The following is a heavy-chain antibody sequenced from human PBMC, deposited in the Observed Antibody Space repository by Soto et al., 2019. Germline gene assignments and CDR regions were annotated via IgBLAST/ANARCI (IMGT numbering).Heavy chain of an antibody. J-gene: IGHJ2*01. CDR3: EKGSDIIYTYWYLDL. Sequence: GVSLRLSCAASGFTFSSYVMSWVRQAPGKGLEWVSTISGTGDSTYYADSVKGQFTISRDNSRSTLYLQMNTLRAEDTAVYYCEKGSDIIYTYWYLDLWGRGTLVTVSS. CDR2: ISGTGDST. CDR1: GFTFSSYV. V-gene: IGHV3-23*01. D-gene: IGHD3-10*01.